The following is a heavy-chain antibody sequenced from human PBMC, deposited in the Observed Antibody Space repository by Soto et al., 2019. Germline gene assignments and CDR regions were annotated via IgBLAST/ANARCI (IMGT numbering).Heavy chain of an antibody. J-gene: IGHJ4*02. CDR3: AAGEASSRNLAPYYLDF. V-gene: IGHV4-59*01. CDR1: GGSMINYF. CDR2: IHYSGTT. D-gene: IGHD6-13*01. Sequence: SETLSLTCAVSGGSMINYFWTWIRQPPGKGLEWIGYIHYSGTTSFFPSYNPSLRSRVTISEDTSKNQFSLKLLSVTTADTAVYFCAAGEASSRNLAPYYLDFWGQGTLVTVSS.